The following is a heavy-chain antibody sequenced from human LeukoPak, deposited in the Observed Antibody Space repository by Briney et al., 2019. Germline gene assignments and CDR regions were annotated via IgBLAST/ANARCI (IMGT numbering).Heavy chain of an antibody. J-gene: IGHJ4*02. CDR3: ARGPTYSSGWYSFFDY. D-gene: IGHD6-19*01. Sequence: PSETLSLTCAVYGGSFSGYYWSWIRQPPGKGLEWIGEINHSGSTNYNPSLKSRVTISVDTPKNQFSLKLSSVTAADTAVYYCARGPTYSSGWYSFFDYWGQGTLVTVSS. V-gene: IGHV4-34*01. CDR1: GGSFSGYY. CDR2: INHSGST.